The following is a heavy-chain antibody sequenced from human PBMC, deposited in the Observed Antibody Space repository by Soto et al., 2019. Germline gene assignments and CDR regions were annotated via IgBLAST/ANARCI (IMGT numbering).Heavy chain of an antibody. D-gene: IGHD3-3*01. V-gene: IGHV1-8*01. CDR2: MNPNSGNT. J-gene: IGHJ6*02. CDR1: GYTFTSYD. Sequence: QVQLVQSGAEVKKPGASVKVSCKASGYTFTSYDINWVRQATGQGLEWMGWMNPNSGNTGYAQKFHGRVTMTRNTSISTAYMELSSVRSEDTAVYYCARVLGYDFWSGYPLLYYYYGMDVWGQGTTVTVSS. CDR3: ARVLGYDFWSGYPLLYYYYGMDV.